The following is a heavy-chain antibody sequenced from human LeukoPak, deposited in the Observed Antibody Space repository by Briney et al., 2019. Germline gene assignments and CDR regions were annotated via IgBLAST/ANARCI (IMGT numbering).Heavy chain of an antibody. CDR1: GFTFSSYS. Sequence: GGSLRLSCAASGFTFSSYSMNWVRQAPGKGLEWVSYISSSSSTKYYADSVKGRFTISRDNAKNSLYLQMNSLRAEDTAVYYCARDQRGDSSGYYGNYFDYWGQGTLVTVSS. CDR3: ARDQRGDSSGYYGNYFDY. D-gene: IGHD3-22*01. V-gene: IGHV3-48*04. CDR2: ISSSSSTK. J-gene: IGHJ4*02.